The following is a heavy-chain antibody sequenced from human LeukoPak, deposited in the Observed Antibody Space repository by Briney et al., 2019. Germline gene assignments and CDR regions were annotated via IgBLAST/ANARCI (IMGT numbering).Heavy chain of an antibody. J-gene: IGHJ3*02. Sequence: PSETLSLTCTVSGGSISSYYWSWIRQPPGKGLEWIGYIYYSGRTNYNPSLKSRVTISVDTSKNQFSLKLSSVTAADTAVYYCARGAFRLAFDIWGQGTMVTVSS. D-gene: IGHD2/OR15-2a*01. CDR2: IYYSGRT. CDR3: ARGAFRLAFDI. CDR1: GGSISSYY. V-gene: IGHV4-59*01.